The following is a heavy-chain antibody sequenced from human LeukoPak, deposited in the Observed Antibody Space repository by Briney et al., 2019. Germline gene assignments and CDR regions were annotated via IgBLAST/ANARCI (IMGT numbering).Heavy chain of an antibody. Sequence: SLRLTCTASGFTFSSYCMHWIRQAPGKGLEWMADISYDGSNKYYADPVKGLFTIIRDNSKNTLYLQINSIGAEATALYYCAKDHEAAAGPHWGQGTLVSVSS. V-gene: IGHV3-30*18. D-gene: IGHD6-13*01. J-gene: IGHJ4*02. CDR3: AKDHEAAAGPH. CDR2: ISYDGSNK. CDR1: GFTFSSYC.